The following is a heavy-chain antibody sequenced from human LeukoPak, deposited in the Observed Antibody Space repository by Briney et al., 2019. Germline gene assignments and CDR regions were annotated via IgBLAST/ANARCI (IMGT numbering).Heavy chain of an antibody. Sequence: PSETLSRTCTVAGGSISSGSYYWSWIRQPAGKGLEWIGRIYTSGSTNYNPSLKSRVTISVDTSKNQFSLKLSSVTAADTAVYYCARHFNLVGAYCSSTSCRYAVDYWGQGTLVTVSS. D-gene: IGHD2-2*01. CDR1: GGSISSGSYY. J-gene: IGHJ4*02. V-gene: IGHV4-61*02. CDR2: IYTSGST. CDR3: ARHFNLVGAYCSSTSCRYAVDY.